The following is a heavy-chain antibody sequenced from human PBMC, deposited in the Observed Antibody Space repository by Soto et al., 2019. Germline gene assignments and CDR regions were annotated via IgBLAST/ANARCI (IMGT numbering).Heavy chain of an antibody. Sequence: ASVKVSCKASGYTFTSYDINWVRQATGQGLEWMGWISAYNGNTNYAQKLQGRVTMTTDTSTSTAYMELRSLRSVDTAVYYCARRQWLRSWFAPWGQGTLVTVSS. CDR3: ARRQWLRSWFAP. D-gene: IGHD6-19*01. CDR2: ISAYNGNT. J-gene: IGHJ5*02. V-gene: IGHV1-18*01. CDR1: GYTFTSYD.